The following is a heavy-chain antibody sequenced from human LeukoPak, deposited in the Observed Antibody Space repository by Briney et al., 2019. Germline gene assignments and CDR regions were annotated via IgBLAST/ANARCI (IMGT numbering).Heavy chain of an antibody. CDR2: ISNSGST. CDR1: GGSISSHY. D-gene: IGHD2-15*01. Sequence: PSETLSLTCTVSGGSISSHYWTWIRQSPVKGLEWIGDISNSGSTSYNPSLKSRVTISIATSKNQFSLKLSSVTAADTAVYYCGRDALVGYFSYYYMDVWGKGTTVTVSS. V-gene: IGHV4-59*11. J-gene: IGHJ6*03. CDR3: GRDALVGYFSYYYMDV.